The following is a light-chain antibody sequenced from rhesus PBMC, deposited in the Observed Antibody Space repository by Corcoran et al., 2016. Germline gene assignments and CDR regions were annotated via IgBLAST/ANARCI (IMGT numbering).Light chain of an antibody. Sequence: DIQMTQSPSSLSASVGDTVTITCRASQGINSYLNWFQQKPGKAPKLLIYAASSLESGVPSRFSGSGSGTDFTITISSLQPEDFAVYYCLQHNSYPLTFGGGTKVELK. CDR1: QGINSY. CDR3: LQHNSYPLT. V-gene: IGKV1-28*03. CDR2: AAS. J-gene: IGKJ4*01.